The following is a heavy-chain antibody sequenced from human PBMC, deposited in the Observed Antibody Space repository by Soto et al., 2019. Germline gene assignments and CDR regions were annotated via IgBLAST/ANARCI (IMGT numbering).Heavy chain of an antibody. J-gene: IGHJ3*02. CDR3: APHVHCSGGSCHYDAFDI. Sequence: EVQLLESGGGLVQPGESLRLSCAFSGFIFGNYMMTWVRQAPGKGLEWVSTIRDGGESTYYADSVKGRFTISRDNSKNTFYLQMESLGVEDTAVYYCAPHVHCSGGSCHYDAFDIRGQGTMVTVSS. D-gene: IGHD2-15*01. V-gene: IGHV3-23*01. CDR2: IRDGGEST. CDR1: GFIFGNYM.